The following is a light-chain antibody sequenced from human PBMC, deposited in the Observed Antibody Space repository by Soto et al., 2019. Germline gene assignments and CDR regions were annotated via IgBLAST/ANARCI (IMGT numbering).Light chain of an antibody. CDR2: SDS. V-gene: IGLV3-21*04. CDR1: NIGDKI. CDR3: QVWDSRTDQVI. J-gene: IGLJ2*01. Sequence: SYELTQPPSLSVAPGKTAMVSCEGDNIGDKIVHWYQQKPGQAAVLVIYSDSDRPSGIPERVSGSNSGNLATLTISRVEAGDEADYYCQVWDSRTDQVIFGGGTKLT.